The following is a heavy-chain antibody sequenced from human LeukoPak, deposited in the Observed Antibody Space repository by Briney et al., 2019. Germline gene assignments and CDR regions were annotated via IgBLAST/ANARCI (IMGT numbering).Heavy chain of an antibody. CDR2: INPNSGGT. CDR1: GYTFTGYY. V-gene: IGHV1-2*02. D-gene: IGHD6-13*01. CDR3: ARDWADVAAAGVLDC. Sequence: ASVKVSCKASGYTFTGYYMHWVRQAPGQGLEWMGWINPNSGGTNYAQKFQGRVTMTRDTSISTAYMELSRLRSDDTAVYYCARDWADVAAAGVLDCWGQGTLVTVSS. J-gene: IGHJ4*02.